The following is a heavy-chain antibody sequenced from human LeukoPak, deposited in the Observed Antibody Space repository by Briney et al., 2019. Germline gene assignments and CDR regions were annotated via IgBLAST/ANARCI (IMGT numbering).Heavy chain of an antibody. Sequence: GGSLRLSCAASGFTFSSYGMHWVRQAPGKGLEWVANIKQDGSEKYYVDSVKGRFTISRDNAKNSLYLQMNSLRVEDTAVYYCARYRISSRKGGIFEYWGQGTLVTVSS. V-gene: IGHV3-7*01. CDR2: IKQDGSEK. CDR3: ARYRISSRKGGIFEY. J-gene: IGHJ4*02. D-gene: IGHD3-3*02. CDR1: GFTFSSYG.